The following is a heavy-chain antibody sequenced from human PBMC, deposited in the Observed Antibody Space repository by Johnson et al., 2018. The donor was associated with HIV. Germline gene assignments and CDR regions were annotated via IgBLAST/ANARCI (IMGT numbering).Heavy chain of an antibody. J-gene: IGHJ3*02. V-gene: IGHV3-30-3*01. D-gene: IGHD1-1*01. CDR3: ARVRETKGPYDAFDI. CDR1: GFTFSSYA. CDR2: ISYDGSNK. Sequence: QVQLVESGGGVVQPGRSLRLSCAASGFTFSSYAMHWVRQAPGKGLEWVAVISYDGSNKYYADSVKGRFTISRDNSKNTLYLQMNSLRAEDTAVFYCARVRETKGPYDAFDIWGQGTMVTVSS.